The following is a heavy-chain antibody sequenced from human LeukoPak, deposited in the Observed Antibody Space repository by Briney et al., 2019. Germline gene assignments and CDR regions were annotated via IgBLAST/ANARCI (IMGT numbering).Heavy chain of an antibody. V-gene: IGHV4-59*01. J-gene: IGHJ4*02. CDR2: IYYSGST. CDR1: GGSISSYY. Sequence: PSETLSLTCTVSGGSISSYYWSWIRQPPGKGLEWIGYIYYSGSTNYNPSLKSRVTISVDTSKNQFSLKLSSVTAADTAVYYCARGENYYDSSGYYYPFDYWGQGTLVTVSP. D-gene: IGHD3-22*01. CDR3: ARGENYYDSSGYYYPFDY.